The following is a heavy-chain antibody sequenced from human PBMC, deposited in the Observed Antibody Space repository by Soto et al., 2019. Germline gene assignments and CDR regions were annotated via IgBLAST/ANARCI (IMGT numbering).Heavy chain of an antibody. V-gene: IGHV1-69*13. D-gene: IGHD6-13*01. CDR1: GGTFSSYA. CDR3: ARGRGAAAAGTYNWFDP. CDR2: IIPIFGTA. Sequence: VASVKVSCKASGGTFSSYAISWVRQAPGQGLEWMGGIIPIFGTANYAQKFQGRVTITADESTSTAYMELSSLRSEDTAVYYCARGRGAAAAGTYNWFDPWGQGTLVTVSS. J-gene: IGHJ5*02.